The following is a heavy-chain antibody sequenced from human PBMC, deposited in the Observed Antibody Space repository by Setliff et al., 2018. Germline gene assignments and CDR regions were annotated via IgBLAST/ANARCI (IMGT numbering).Heavy chain of an antibody. CDR3: ARGRNIAARLLDS. J-gene: IGHJ4*02. CDR2: VFYNGAA. CDR1: GDSISDAS. V-gene: IGHV4-59*12. D-gene: IGHD6-6*01. Sequence: SETLSLTCTVSGDSISDASIMAWIRQPPGKGLEFIGYVFYNGAAKYDPSLKSRATISIDTSKDQFSLKLISMSAADTAVYFCARGRNIAARLLDSWGQGALVTVSS.